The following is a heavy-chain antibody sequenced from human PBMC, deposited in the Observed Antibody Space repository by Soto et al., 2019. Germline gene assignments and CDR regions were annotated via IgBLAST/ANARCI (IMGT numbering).Heavy chain of an antibody. CDR1: GFTFSSYG. Sequence: GGSLRLSCAASGFTFSSYGMHWVRQAPGKGLEWVAVIWYDGSNKYYADSVKGRFTISRDNSKNTLYLQMNSLRAEDTAVYYCARSSRFEGPFDPWGQGTLVTAPQ. D-gene: IGHD3-16*01. V-gene: IGHV3-33*01. CDR2: IWYDGSNK. J-gene: IGHJ5*02. CDR3: ARSSRFEGPFDP.